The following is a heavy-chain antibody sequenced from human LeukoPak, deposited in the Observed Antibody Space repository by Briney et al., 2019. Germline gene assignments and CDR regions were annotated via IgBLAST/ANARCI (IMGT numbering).Heavy chain of an antibody. CDR1: GFTFSSYG. J-gene: IGHJ4*02. CDR2: IRYDGSNK. Sequence: GGSLRLSCAASGFTFSSYGMNWVRQAPGKGLEWVAFIRYDGSNKYYADSVKGRFTISGDNSKNTLYLQMNSLRAEDTAVYYCAKDAMGPHPYYFDYWGQGTLVTVSS. CDR3: AKDAMGPHPYYFDY. D-gene: IGHD2-2*01. V-gene: IGHV3-30*02.